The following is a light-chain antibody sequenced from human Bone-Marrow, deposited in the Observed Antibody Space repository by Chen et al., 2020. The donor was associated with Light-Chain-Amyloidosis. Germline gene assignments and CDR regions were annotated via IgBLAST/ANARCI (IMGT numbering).Light chain of an antibody. J-gene: IGLJ1*01. CDR1: SGDVGTFNY. CDR2: AVS. CDR3: SSFTSSSSYV. V-gene: IGLV2-14*01. Sequence: QSALTQPASVAGSPGQSFTISCTGTSGDVGTFNYVSWYQQHPGKAPKVMIYAVSNRPSGVPNRFSGSKSGNTASLTISGLQAEDESDYYCSSFTSSSSYVFGPGTKVTVL.